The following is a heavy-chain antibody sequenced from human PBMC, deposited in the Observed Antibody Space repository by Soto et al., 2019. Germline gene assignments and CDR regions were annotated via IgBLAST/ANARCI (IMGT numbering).Heavy chain of an antibody. D-gene: IGHD6-19*01. CDR1: GFTFSSYG. V-gene: IGHV3-33*01. CDR2: IWYDGSNK. J-gene: IGHJ4*02. Sequence: QVQLVESGGGVVQPGRSLRLSCAASGFTFSSYGMHWVRQAPGKGLEWVAVIWYDGSNKYYADSVKGRFTISRDNSKNTLYLQMNSLRAEDTAVYYCARALPGGAGTFPKSFWGQGTLVTVSS. CDR3: ARALPGGAGTFPKSF.